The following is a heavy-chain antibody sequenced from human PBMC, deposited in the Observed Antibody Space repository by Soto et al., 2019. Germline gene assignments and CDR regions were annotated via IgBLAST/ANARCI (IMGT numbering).Heavy chain of an antibody. D-gene: IGHD2-21*02. Sequence: SETLSLTCTVSAGSISTGGYYWSWIRQHPGKGLEWIGYIYYSGSTYYNPSLKSRVTISVDTSKNQFSLKLSSVTAADTALYYCARLVVTATRWFDPWGQGTLVTVSS. CDR2: IYYSGST. CDR1: AGSISTGGYY. J-gene: IGHJ5*02. V-gene: IGHV4-31*03. CDR3: ARLVVTATRWFDP.